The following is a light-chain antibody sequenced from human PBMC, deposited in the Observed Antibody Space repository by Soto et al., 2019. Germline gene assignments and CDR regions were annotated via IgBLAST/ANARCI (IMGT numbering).Light chain of an antibody. Sequence: QSVLTQTASVSGSPGQSITMSCTGTSSDVGGYNFVSWYQQHPGKAPKLIVHEVANRLSGVSGRFSGSKSGNTAFLTISGLQAEDEADYYCSAYTSIGTVVFGGGTKLTVL. CDR2: EVA. V-gene: IGLV2-14*03. J-gene: IGLJ3*02. CDR3: SAYTSIGTVV. CDR1: SSDVGGYNF.